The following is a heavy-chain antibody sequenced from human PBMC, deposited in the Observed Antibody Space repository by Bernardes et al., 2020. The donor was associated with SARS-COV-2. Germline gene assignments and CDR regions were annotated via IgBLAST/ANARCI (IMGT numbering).Heavy chain of an antibody. CDR2: LSQDAAHT. J-gene: IGHJ2*01. CDR3: AKDQGYWGKFGL. V-gene: IGHV3-30*02. D-gene: IGHD7-27*01. CDR1: GFTFPVSV. Sequence: VGSLRLSCAASGFTFPVSVMNWFRQAPGKGLEWVAFLSQDAAHTNYADSVKGRFTISRDISKTTLYLQMNGLRPEDTAVYFCAKDQGYWGKFGLWGRGTLVTVAS.